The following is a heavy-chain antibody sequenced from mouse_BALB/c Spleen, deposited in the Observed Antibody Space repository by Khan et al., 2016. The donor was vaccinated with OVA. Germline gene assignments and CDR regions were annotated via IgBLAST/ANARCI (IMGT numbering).Heavy chain of an antibody. J-gene: IGHJ3*01. V-gene: IGHV3-8*02. D-gene: IGHD2-14*01. CDR2: MLYTGYT. Sequence: EVQLQESGPSLVKPSQTLSLTCSVTGDSITSGYWSWIRKFPGNKLEYMGYMLYTGYTDYNPSLKSRLAITRHTSKTQYYLQLNSVTTEDTATYYCARSTYRYACAYWGQGTLVTVSA. CDR3: ARSTYRYACAY. CDR1: GDSITSGY.